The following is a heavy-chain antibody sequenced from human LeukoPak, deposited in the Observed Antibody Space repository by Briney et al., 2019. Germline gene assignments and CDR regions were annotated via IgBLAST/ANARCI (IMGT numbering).Heavy chain of an antibody. CDR2: ISYDGSNK. D-gene: IGHD6-13*01. CDR3: AKASDPGYIDY. CDR1: GFTFSSYG. Sequence: GGSLRLSCAACGFTFSSYGMHLVRQAPGKGLEWVAVISYDGSNKYYADSVKGRFTISRDNSKNTLYLQMNSLRAEDTAVYYCAKASDPGYIDYWGQGTLVTVSS. J-gene: IGHJ4*02. V-gene: IGHV3-30*18.